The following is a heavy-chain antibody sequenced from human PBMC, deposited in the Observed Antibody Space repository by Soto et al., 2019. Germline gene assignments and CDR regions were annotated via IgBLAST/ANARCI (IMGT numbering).Heavy chain of an antibody. D-gene: IGHD2-2*01. V-gene: IGHV5-51*01. CDR2: IYPGDSDT. Sequence: GESLKISCKGSGYSFTSYWIGWVRQMPGKGLGWMGIIYPGDSDTRYSPSFQGQVTISADKSISTAYLQWSSLKASDTAMYYCARHPGLYCSSTSCYNWFDPWGQGTLVTVSS. CDR3: ARHPGLYCSSTSCYNWFDP. CDR1: GYSFTSYW. J-gene: IGHJ5*02.